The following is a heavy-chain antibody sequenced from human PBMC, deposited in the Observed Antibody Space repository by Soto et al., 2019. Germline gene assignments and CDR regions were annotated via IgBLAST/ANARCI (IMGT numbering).Heavy chain of an antibody. CDR1: GGTFSSYA. CDR2: IIPIFGTA. D-gene: IGHD5-12*01. J-gene: IGHJ5*02. V-gene: IGHV1-69*01. CDR3: AIEVGYSGYVHNWFDP. Sequence: QVQLVQSGAEVKKPGSSVEVSCKASGGTFSSYAISWVRQAPGQGLEWMGGIIPIFGTANYAQKFQGRVTITANESTSTAYMELSSLRSEDTAVYYCAIEVGYSGYVHNWFDPWGQGTLVTVSS.